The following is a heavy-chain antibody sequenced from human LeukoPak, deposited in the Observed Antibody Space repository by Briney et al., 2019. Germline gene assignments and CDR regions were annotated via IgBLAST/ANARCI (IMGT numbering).Heavy chain of an antibody. CDR2: ISSSSSTI. J-gene: IGHJ5*02. V-gene: IGHV3-48*01. Sequence: GGSLRLSCAASGFTFSSYSMNWVRQAPGKGLEWVSYISSSSSTIYYADSVKGRFTISRDNAKNSLYLQMNSLRAEDTAVYYCARDLHSSSWYFFDPWGQGTLVTVSS. CDR3: ARDLHSSSWYFFDP. D-gene: IGHD6-13*01. CDR1: GFTFSSYS.